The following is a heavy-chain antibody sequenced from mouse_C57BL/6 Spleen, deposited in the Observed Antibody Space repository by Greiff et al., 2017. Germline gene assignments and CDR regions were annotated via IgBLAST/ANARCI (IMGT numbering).Heavy chain of an antibody. V-gene: IGHV1-64*01. CDR1: GYTFTSYW. Sequence: VQLQQPGAELVKPGASVKLSCKASGYTFTSYWMHWVKQRPGQGLEWIGMIHPNSGSTNYNEKFKSKATLTVDKSSSTAYMQLSSLTSEDSAVYYCARVYYSNYVRYFDYWGQGTTLTVSS. D-gene: IGHD2-5*01. J-gene: IGHJ2*01. CDR2: IHPNSGST. CDR3: ARVYYSNYVRYFDY.